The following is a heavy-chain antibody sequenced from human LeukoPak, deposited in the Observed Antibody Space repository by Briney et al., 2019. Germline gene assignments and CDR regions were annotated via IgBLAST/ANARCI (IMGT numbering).Heavy chain of an antibody. CDR3: ARRHYSDATDVGGFDY. Sequence: SETLSLTCTASGGSVSSSNYYWGWIRQPPGKGLEWIGIVYYRGSTYYNPSLQSRVTISVDTSKNHFSLNLSSVTAADTAIYYCARRHYSDATDVGGFDYWGQGTLVTVSP. D-gene: IGHD3-22*01. CDR1: GGSVSSSNYY. J-gene: IGHJ4*02. CDR2: VYYRGST. V-gene: IGHV4-39*02.